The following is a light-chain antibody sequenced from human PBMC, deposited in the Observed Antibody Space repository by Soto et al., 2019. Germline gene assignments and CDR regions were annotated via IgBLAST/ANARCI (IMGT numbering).Light chain of an antibody. CDR2: DAY. CDR3: QQYGRSPTT. CDR1: QSFRGL. Sequence: EVVSTQTPVTLSLSPGERATLACRTSQSFRGLLAWYQQKPGQAPRLLIYDAYNRATGIPPRFSGSGSGTDFTLTISRLEPEDFAVYYCQQYGRSPTTFGQGTKVDIK. V-gene: IGKV3-11*01. J-gene: IGKJ1*01.